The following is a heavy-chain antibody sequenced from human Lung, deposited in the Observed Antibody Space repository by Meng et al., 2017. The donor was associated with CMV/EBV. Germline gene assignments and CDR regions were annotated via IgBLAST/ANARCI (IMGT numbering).Heavy chain of an antibody. V-gene: IGHV3-30-3*01. CDR3: AREFSGTTYYYDSSGYFACDI. J-gene: IGHJ3*02. CDR2: ISYDGSNK. CDR1: GFTFSSYA. D-gene: IGHD3-22*01. Sequence: GGSLRLXXAASGFTFSSYAMHWVRQAPGKGLEWVAVISYDGSNKYYADSVKGRFTISRDNSKTTLYLQMNSLRAEDTAVYYCAREFSGTTYYYDSSGYFACDIWGQGTXVTVSS.